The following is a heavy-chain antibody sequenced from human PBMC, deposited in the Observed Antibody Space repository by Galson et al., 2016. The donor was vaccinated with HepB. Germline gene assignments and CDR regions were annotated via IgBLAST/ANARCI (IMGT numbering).Heavy chain of an antibody. J-gene: IGHJ5*02. Sequence: SVKVSCKASGLTFSSYTINWVRQAPGQGLEWMGGIIPIFNTTNYAQKFQGRVTITADKSTTTAYMELSSLRSEDTAVYYCARGSSGGSYKKWFDPWGQGTLVTVSS. CDR3: ARGSSGGSYKKWFDP. V-gene: IGHV1-69*06. CDR1: GLTFSSYT. D-gene: IGHD2-15*01. CDR2: IIPIFNTT.